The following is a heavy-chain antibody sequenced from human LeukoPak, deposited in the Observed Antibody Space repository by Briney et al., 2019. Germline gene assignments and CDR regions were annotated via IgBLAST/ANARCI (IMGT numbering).Heavy chain of an antibody. CDR1: GFTFSSYE. V-gene: IGHV3-48*03. D-gene: IGHD2-21*01. CDR3: ARERAACGGDCYDY. J-gene: IGHJ4*02. Sequence: PGGSLRLSCAASGFTFSSYEMNWVRQAPGKGLEWVSYISSDDTTILYGDSVKGRFTISRDNAKNSLYLQMNSLRVEDTAVYYCARERAACGGDCYDYWGQGTLVTVSS. CDR2: ISSDDTTI.